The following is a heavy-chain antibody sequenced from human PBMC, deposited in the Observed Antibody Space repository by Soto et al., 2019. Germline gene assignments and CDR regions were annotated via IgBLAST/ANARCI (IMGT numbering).Heavy chain of an antibody. D-gene: IGHD3-22*01. V-gene: IGHV1-24*01. CDR3: ETDDIITYYYDSSGYPSFDY. CDR1: GYTLTELS. CDR2: FDPEDGET. Sequence: ASVKVSCKVSGYTLTELSMHWVRQAPGKGLEWMGGFDPEDGETIYAQKFQGRVTMTEDTSTDTAYMELSSLRSEDTAVYYCETDDIITYYYDSSGYPSFDYWGQGTLVTVSS. J-gene: IGHJ4*02.